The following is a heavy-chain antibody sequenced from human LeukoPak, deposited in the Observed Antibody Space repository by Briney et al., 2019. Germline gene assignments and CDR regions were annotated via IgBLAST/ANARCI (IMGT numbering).Heavy chain of an antibody. CDR1: GGSISSGDYY. CDR3: ARDSRYSDNSGYYYSHYYMDV. J-gene: IGHJ6*03. CDR2: IYSSGTT. V-gene: IGHV4-61*08. D-gene: IGHD3-22*01. Sequence: SETLSLTCTVSGGSISSGDYYWSWLRQPPGKGLEWIGYIYSSGTTRYNPSLMSRVTISVDASKNQFSLNLRYVTAADTAVYYCARDSRYSDNSGYYYSHYYMDVWGKGTTVTVSS.